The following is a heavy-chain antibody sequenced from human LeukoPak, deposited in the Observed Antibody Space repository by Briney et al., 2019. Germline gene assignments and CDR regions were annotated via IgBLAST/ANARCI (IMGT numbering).Heavy chain of an antibody. CDR3: ARDSDCGGDCYAFDI. D-gene: IGHD2-21*01. Sequence: SETLSLTCSVSGDSISSGGYYWSWIRQSPGKGLEWIGYIYHSGSTNYNPSLKSRVTISVDTSKNQFSLKLSSVTAADSAVYYCARDSDCGGDCYAFDIWGQGTMVTVSS. J-gene: IGHJ3*02. CDR2: IYHSGST. V-gene: IGHV4-30-2*06. CDR1: GDSISSGGYY.